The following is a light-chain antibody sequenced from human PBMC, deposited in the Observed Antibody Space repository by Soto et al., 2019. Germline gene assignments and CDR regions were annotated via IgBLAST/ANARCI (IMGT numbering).Light chain of an antibody. CDR1: QTVSNQ. CDR3: QQYGSSPIT. V-gene: IGKV3-20*01. Sequence: EIVLTQSPVTLSLTPGERATLSCRASQTVSNQLAWYQQKPGQAPRLFSYGASSRATGIPDRFSGSGSGTEFTLTISRLEPEDFAVYYCQQYGSSPITFGQGTRLEIK. CDR2: GAS. J-gene: IGKJ5*01.